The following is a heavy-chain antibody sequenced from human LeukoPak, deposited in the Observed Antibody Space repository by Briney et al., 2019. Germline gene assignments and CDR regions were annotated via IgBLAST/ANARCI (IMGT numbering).Heavy chain of an antibody. V-gene: IGHV3-23*01. Sequence: GGSLRLSCAASGFTFSSYSMNWVRQAPGKGLEWVSGISGSGASTYYADSVKGRFTISRDDSRNTLYLQMNSLRGDDTAVYYCAKDVGKWESLHFFDYWGQGTLVTVSS. J-gene: IGHJ4*02. CDR1: GFTFSSYS. D-gene: IGHD1-26*01. CDR3: AKDVGKWESLHFFDY. CDR2: ISGSGAST.